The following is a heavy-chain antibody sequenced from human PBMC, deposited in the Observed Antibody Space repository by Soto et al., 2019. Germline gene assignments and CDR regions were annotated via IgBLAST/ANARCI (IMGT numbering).Heavy chain of an antibody. D-gene: IGHD3-10*01. V-gene: IGHV4-59*01. CDR3: ARGRGSGSSFYYYGMDV. CDR1: GGSISSNY. J-gene: IGHJ6*02. Sequence: PSETLSLTSTASGGSISSNYWSWIRHPPGKGLEWIGYIYYSGSTNYNPSLKSRVTISVDTSKNQFSLKLSSVTAADTAVYYCARGRGSGSSFYYYGMDVWGQGTTVTVSS. CDR2: IYYSGST.